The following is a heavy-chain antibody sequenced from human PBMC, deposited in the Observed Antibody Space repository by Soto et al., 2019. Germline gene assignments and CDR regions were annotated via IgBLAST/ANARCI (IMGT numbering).Heavy chain of an antibody. CDR1: GGSISSYY. Sequence: PSETLSLTCTVSGGSISSYYWSWIRQPPGKGLEWIGYIYYSGSTNYNPSLKSRVTISVDTSKNQFSLKLSSVTAADTAVYYCARARYSYGQNWFDPWGQGTMVTVYS. V-gene: IGHV4-59*01. CDR2: IYYSGST. D-gene: IGHD5-18*01. J-gene: IGHJ5*02. CDR3: ARARYSYGQNWFDP.